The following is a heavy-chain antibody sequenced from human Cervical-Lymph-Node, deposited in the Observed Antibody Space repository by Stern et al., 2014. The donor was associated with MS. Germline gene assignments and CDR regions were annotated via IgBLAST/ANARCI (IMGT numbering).Heavy chain of an antibody. CDR2: IRDSGVDT. J-gene: IGHJ6*02. D-gene: IGHD2-2*01. Sequence: VQLVESGGGLVQPGGSLRLSCAASGFTFSTHGFTWVRQAPGKGLEWGSCIRDSGVDTYDADSVKGRFTISRDKSKSMLYLEMQSLRAEDTAVYHCAKDLGRGVVVVPLYGLDVWGQGTTVTVSS. CDR3: AKDLGRGVVVVPLYGLDV. CDR1: GFTFSTHG. V-gene: IGHV3-23*04.